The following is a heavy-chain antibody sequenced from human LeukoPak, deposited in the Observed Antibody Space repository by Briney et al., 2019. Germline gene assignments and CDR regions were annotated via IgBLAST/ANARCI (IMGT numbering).Heavy chain of an antibody. Sequence: GRSLRLSCAASGFTFNNYAMSWVRQAPGKGLEWVSTISGSGAGTHYADSVKGRFTISRDNSKNTLDLQMNSLRAEDTAVYYCAKERTHIVVVTAVDSWGQGTLVTVPS. V-gene: IGHV3-23*01. CDR3: AKERTHIVVVTAVDS. D-gene: IGHD2-21*02. CDR1: GFTFNNYA. CDR2: ISGSGAGT. J-gene: IGHJ4*02.